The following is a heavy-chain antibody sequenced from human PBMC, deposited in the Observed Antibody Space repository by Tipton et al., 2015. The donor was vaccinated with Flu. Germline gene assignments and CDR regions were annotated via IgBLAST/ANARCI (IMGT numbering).Heavy chain of an antibody. CDR3: ARSLLGGLDWFDP. V-gene: IGHV4-38-2*02. CDR2: VYHSGST. J-gene: IGHJ5*02. CDR1: GYSITTGYY. Sequence: GLVKTSETLSLTCNVSGYSITTGYYWGWIRRPPGKGLEWIGSVYHSGSTYYNPSLKSRVSISLATSKNQFSLQLSSVTATDTAVYYCARSLLGGLDWFDPWGQGTLVTVSS. D-gene: IGHD6-25*01.